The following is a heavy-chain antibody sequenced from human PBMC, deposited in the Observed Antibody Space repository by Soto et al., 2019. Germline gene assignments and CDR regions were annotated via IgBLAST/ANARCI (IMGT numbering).Heavy chain of an antibody. J-gene: IGHJ5*02. CDR3: ARDGDPGCSFWSGSLGGRRFDP. CDR1: GGTFGNTA. V-gene: IGHV1-69*12. Sequence: QVQLVQSGAEVKEPGSSVNVSCKTSGGTFGNTAVTWVRQVPGQGLEWIGGIVPLFGTANYAQKFRGRVMITADETTSTANRDLSSLRSDDTAIDYCARDGDPGCSFWSGSLGGRRFDPWGQGTLVTVSS. D-gene: IGHD3-3*01. CDR2: IVPLFGTA.